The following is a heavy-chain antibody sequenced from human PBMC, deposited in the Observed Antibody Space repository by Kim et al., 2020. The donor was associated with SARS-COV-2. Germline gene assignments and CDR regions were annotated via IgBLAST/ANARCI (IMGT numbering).Heavy chain of an antibody. D-gene: IGHD3-9*01. V-gene: IGHV3-23*01. CDR2: ISDTGADR. J-gene: IGHJ4*02. CDR1: GFTFSAYG. Sequence: GGSLRLSCAASGFTFSAYGMSWVRQAPGKGLEWVSAISDTGADRNYANSVKGRFTISRDNSKNTLYLQMNSLRDDDTAVYYCAKRLGPPNFDYWGQGTLGTVSP. CDR3: AKRLGPPNFDY.